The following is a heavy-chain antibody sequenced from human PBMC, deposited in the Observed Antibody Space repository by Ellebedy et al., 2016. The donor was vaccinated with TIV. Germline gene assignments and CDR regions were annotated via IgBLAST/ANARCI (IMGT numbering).Heavy chain of an antibody. CDR1: GYTFTNND. CDR3: ARVTVGRWFDP. V-gene: IGHV1-8*03. CDR2: MNCNSGNT. Sequence: AASVKVSCKASGYTFTNNDINWVRQATGQGLEWMGWMNCNSGNTGYAQKFQGRVTITRNTSISTAYMELSSLTSEDTAVYYCARVTVGRWFDPWGQGTLVTVSS. J-gene: IGHJ5*02. D-gene: IGHD1-26*01.